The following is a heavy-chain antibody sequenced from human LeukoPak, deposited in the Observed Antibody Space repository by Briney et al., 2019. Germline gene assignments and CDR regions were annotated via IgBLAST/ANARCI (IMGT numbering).Heavy chain of an antibody. D-gene: IGHD6-13*01. CDR1: GYSISSDYY. CDR3: ARVDHGYSSSWYRAFDI. CDR2: IYHSGST. V-gene: IGHV4-38-2*02. J-gene: IGHJ3*02. Sequence: PSETLSLTCTVSGYSISSDYYWGWIRQPPGKGLEWIGNIYHSGSTYYIPSLKSRVTISVDTSKNQFSLKLSSVTAADTAVYYCARVDHGYSSSWYRAFDIWGQGTMVTVSS.